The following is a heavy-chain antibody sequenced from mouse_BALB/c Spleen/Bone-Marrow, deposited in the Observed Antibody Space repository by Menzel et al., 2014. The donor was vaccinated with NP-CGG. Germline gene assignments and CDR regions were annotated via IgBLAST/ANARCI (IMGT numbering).Heavy chain of an antibody. Sequence: QVQLKESGAELVRPGASVKLSCKASGYTFTGYWMNWVKQRPGQGLEWIGMIDPSGSETHYNERFKDKATLTVDKSSSTVYMQFSGLTSEDSAVYYCVRKYGKGGDYWGQGTTLTVSS. CDR3: VRKYGKGGDY. D-gene: IGHD2-10*02. CDR1: GYTFTGYW. CDR2: IDPSGSET. J-gene: IGHJ2*01. V-gene: IGHV1-61*01.